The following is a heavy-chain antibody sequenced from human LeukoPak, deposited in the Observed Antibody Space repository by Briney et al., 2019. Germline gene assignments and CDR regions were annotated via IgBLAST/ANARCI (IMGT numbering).Heavy chain of an antibody. J-gene: IGHJ4*02. V-gene: IGHV3-33*01. CDR3: SRPRYSGSYSPFDS. CDR2: IWHDGEKI. D-gene: IGHD1-26*01. Sequence: SLSPTTTATSFSITSSAIHSTPPPPANTLYSSTIIWHDGEKIFYADSVRGRFAISKDTSKNTLYLQMNSLRVDDTAIYYCSRPRYSGSYSPFDSWGQGTLVTASS. CDR1: SFSITSSA.